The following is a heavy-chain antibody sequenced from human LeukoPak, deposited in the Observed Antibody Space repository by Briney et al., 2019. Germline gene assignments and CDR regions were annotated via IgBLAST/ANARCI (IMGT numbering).Heavy chain of an antibody. D-gene: IGHD2-2*01. J-gene: IGHJ6*02. CDR2: ISAYNGNT. V-gene: IGHV1-18*01. Sequence: ASVKVSCTASGYTFTSYGISWVRQAPGQGLEWMGWISAYNGNTNYAQKLQGRVTMTTDTSTSTAYMELRSLRSDDTAVYYCARGTQDIVVVPAAMGYYYYGIDVWGQGTTVTVSS. CDR1: GYTFTSYG. CDR3: ARGTQDIVVVPAAMGYYYYGIDV.